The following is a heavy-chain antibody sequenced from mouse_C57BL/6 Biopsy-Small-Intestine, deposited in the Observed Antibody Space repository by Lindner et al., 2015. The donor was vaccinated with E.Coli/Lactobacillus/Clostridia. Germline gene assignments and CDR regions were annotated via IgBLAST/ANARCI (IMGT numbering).Heavy chain of an antibody. CDR3: ARDSAYYLGYFDA. J-gene: IGHJ1*03. CDR2: ISYSGST. Sequence: VQLQESGPGLVKPSQTVFLTCTVTGISITTGNYRWHWIRQFPGNTLEWMGNISYSGSTSYNPSLKSRISITHDTSKNHFFLKLNSVTTEDTATYYCARDSAYYLGYFDAWGTGTTVTVSS. V-gene: IGHV3-1*01. CDR1: GISITTGNY. D-gene: IGHD1-1*01.